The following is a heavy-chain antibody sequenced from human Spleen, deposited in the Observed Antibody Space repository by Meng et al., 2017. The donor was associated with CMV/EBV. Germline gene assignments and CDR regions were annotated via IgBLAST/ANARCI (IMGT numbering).Heavy chain of an antibody. V-gene: IGHV1-69*12. CDR2: IIPIFGTA. CDR3: ARAGSPGGDSLFDY. J-gene: IGHJ4*02. CDR1: GGTFSSYA. Sequence: VQAVQVGAGVKRPGPSVKVSCKASGGTFSSYAISWVRQAPGQGLEWMGGIIPIFGTANYAQKFQGRVTITADESTSTAYMELSSLRSEDTAVYYCARAGSPGGDSLFDYWGQGTLVTVSS. D-gene: IGHD3-16*01.